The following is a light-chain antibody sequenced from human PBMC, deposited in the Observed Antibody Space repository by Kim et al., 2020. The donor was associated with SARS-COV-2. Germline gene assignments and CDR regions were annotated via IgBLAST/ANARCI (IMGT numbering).Light chain of an antibody. J-gene: IGKJ1*01. CDR3: QQYNNWPPWT. Sequence: PGERATLSCRASQSVSSNLAWYQQKPGQAPRLLIYGASTRATGIPARFSGSGSGTEFTLTISSLQSEDFAIYYCQQYNNWPPWTFGQGTKVDIK. CDR2: GAS. CDR1: QSVSSN. V-gene: IGKV3-15*01.